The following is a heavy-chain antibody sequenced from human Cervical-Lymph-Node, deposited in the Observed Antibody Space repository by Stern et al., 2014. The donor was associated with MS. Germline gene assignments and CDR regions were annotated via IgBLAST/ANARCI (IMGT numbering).Heavy chain of an antibody. CDR2: IYPGDSDT. Sequence: MQLVQSGAEVKKPGESLKISCKGSGYSFSNFWIGWVRQMPGKGLEWMGIIYPGDSDTKYSPSFQGQVTLSADKSISTAYLQWSSLKASDTAIYYCAKTLSGGSRYFDLWGRGTLVTVSS. D-gene: IGHD3-16*01. CDR3: AKTLSGGSRYFDL. CDR1: GYSFSNFW. V-gene: IGHV5-51*03. J-gene: IGHJ2*01.